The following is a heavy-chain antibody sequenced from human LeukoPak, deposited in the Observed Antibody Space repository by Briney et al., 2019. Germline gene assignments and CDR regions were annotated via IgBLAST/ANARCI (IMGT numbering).Heavy chain of an antibody. J-gene: IGHJ4*02. CDR3: ARDWQTRSGWSNY. Sequence: GGSLRLSCAASGFTFSSYAMHWVRQAPGKGLEWVAVISHDGSHQNYADSVKGRFTISRDNAKNSLYLQMNSLRAEDTAVYYCARDWQTRSGWSNYWGQGTLVTVSS. CDR1: GFTFSSYA. CDR2: ISHDGSHQ. V-gene: IGHV3-30*04. D-gene: IGHD6-19*01.